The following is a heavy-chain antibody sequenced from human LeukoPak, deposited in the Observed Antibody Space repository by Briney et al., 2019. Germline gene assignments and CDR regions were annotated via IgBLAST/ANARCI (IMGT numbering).Heavy chain of an antibody. CDR2: ISGSGGST. CDR1: GFTFSSYG. J-gene: IGHJ4*02. Sequence: GGSLRLSCAASGFTFSSYGMSWVRQAPGKGLEWVSAISGSGGSTYYADSVKGRFTISRDNSKNTLYLQMKSLRAEDTAVYYCAKSRSPGFDYWGQGTLVTVSS. CDR3: AKSRSPGFDY. D-gene: IGHD1-14*01. V-gene: IGHV3-23*01.